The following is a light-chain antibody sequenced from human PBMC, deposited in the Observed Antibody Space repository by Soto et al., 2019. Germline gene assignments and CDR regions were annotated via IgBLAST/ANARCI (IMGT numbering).Light chain of an antibody. V-gene: IGKV3-20*01. J-gene: IGKJ4*01. CDR3: QQYGSSPLT. Sequence: DIVLTQSPGTLSLSPGERATLSCRASQSVSSNYLAWYQQKPGQTPKVLIYRASTRATGIPDRFSGSGSGTDFTLSISRLEAEDFAVYYCQQYGSSPLTFGGGTKVHIK. CDR1: QSVSSNY. CDR2: RAS.